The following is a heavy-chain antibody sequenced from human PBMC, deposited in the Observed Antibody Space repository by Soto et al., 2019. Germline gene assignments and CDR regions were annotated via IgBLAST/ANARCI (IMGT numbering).Heavy chain of an antibody. D-gene: IGHD3-9*01. Sequence: PSETLSLTCTVSGGSITSSSYYWGWIRQPPGKGLEWIGSIYYSGSTYYNPSLKSRVTISVDTSKNQFSLKLSSVTAADTAVYYCARRGRNYDILSVYNWFDPWGQGTLVTSPQ. J-gene: IGHJ5*02. CDR2: IYYSGST. V-gene: IGHV4-39*01. CDR3: ARRGRNYDILSVYNWFDP. CDR1: GGSITSSSYY.